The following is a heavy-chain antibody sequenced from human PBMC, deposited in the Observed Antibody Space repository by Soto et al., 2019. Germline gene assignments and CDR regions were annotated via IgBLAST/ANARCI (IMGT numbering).Heavy chain of an antibody. CDR2: MNPNNGNT. J-gene: IGHJ4*02. Sequence: QVQLVQSGAEVKKPGASVKISCKASGYTFNSDDFNWVRQATGQGHEWMGWMNPNNGNTGYAQKFQGRVTMTRDTSISTAYMELSSLTSEDTAVYYCAKGPRKWGFDYGGQGTLVTVTS. CDR1: GYTFNSDD. D-gene: IGHD1-26*01. V-gene: IGHV1-8*01. CDR3: AKGPRKWGFDY.